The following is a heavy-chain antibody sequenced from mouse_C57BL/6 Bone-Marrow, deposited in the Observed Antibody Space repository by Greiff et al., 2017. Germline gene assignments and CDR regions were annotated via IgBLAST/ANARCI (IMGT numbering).Heavy chain of an antibody. CDR3: ARSGPLGRSFDY. D-gene: IGHD4-1*01. J-gene: IGHJ2*01. V-gene: IGHV1-55*01. Sequence: VQLQQSGAELVKPGASVSMSCKASGYTFTSYWITWVKQGPGQGLEWIGDIYPTSGRTNYNEKFKSKAILTVDTSSNTAYMQLSSLTSEDSAVFYCARSGPLGRSFDYWGQGTTLTVSS. CDR2: IYPTSGRT. CDR1: GYTFTSYW.